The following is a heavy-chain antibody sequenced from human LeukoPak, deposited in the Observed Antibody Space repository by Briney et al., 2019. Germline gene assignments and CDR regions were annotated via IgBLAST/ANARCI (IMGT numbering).Heavy chain of an antibody. J-gene: IGHJ3*02. D-gene: IGHD3-3*01. Sequence: PSGTLSLTCAVSGGSISSSNWWSWFRQPPGKGLEWNGEIYHSGSTNYNPSLKSRVTISVDKSKNQFSLKLSSVTATDTAVYYCARVNTIFGVVRDAFDIWGQGTMVTVSS. CDR3: ARVNTIFGVVRDAFDI. CDR1: GGSISSSNW. V-gene: IGHV4-4*02. CDR2: IYHSGST.